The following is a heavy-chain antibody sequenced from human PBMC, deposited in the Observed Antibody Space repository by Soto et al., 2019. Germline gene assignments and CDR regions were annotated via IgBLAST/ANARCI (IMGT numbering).Heavy chain of an antibody. V-gene: IGHV1-18*01. J-gene: IGHJ4*02. Sequence: ASVKVYCKASGYTFTSYGISWVRRAPGQRLEWMGWMGTYNGNTEYGQKFQGRVTMTTETPTSTAYMELRSLRSDDTAVYYCAKDGYCNGGSCYLYYLDYWGQGTPVTVSS. CDR3: AKDGYCNGGSCYLYYLDY. D-gene: IGHD2-15*01. CDR2: MGTYNGNT. CDR1: GYTFTSYG.